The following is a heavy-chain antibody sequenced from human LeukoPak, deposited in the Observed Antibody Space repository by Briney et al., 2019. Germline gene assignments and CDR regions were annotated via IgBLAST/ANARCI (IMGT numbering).Heavy chain of an antibody. D-gene: IGHD3-10*01. CDR3: AKGLYYYGSGSYYNVYGMDV. CDR1: GFTFSSYA. CDR2: ISGSDGST. V-gene: IGHV3-23*01. Sequence: TGGSLRLSCAASGFTFSSYAMSWVRQAPGKGLEWVSAISGSDGSTYYADSVKGRFTISRDNSKNTLYLQMNSLRAEDTAVYYCAKGLYYYGSGSYYNVYGMDVWGQGTTVTVSS. J-gene: IGHJ6*02.